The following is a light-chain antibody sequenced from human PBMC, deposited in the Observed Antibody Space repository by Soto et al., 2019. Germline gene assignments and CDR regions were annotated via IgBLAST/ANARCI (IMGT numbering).Light chain of an antibody. V-gene: IGLV2-18*02. CDR1: SSDVGYYNR. J-gene: IGLJ1*01. CDR2: DVS. CDR3: SSYTTSSTYV. Sequence: QSALTQPPSVSGSPGQSVAISCTGTSSDVGYYNRVSWYQQPPGTAPKLMIYDVSNRPSGIPDRFSGSKSGNAASLTISGLHAEDEADYYCSSYTTSSTYVFGTGTKLTVL.